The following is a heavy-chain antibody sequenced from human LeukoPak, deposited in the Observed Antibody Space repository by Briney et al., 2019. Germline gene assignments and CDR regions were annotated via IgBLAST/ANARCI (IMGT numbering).Heavy chain of an antibody. J-gene: IGHJ3*02. V-gene: IGHV4-34*01. CDR1: GGSFSGYY. CDR3: ARGRVGAARVRVAFDI. CDR2: INHSGST. Sequence: PSETLSLTCAVDGGSFSGYYWSWIRQPPGKGLEWIGEINHSGSTNYNPSLKSRVTISVDTSKNQFSLKLSSVTAADTAVYYCARGRVGAARVRVAFDIWGQGTMVTVSS. D-gene: IGHD6-6*01.